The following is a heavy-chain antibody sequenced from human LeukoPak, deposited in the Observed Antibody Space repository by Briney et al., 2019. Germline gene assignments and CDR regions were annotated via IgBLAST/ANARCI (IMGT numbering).Heavy chain of an antibody. J-gene: IGHJ4*02. Sequence: SVKVSCKASGGTFSSYAISWVRQAPGQGLEWMGGIIPIFGTATYAQKFQGRVTITADESTSTAYMELSSLRSEDTAVYYCASPGHQGWYYFDYWGQGTLVTVSS. D-gene: IGHD6-19*01. CDR2: IIPIFGTA. V-gene: IGHV1-69*13. CDR3: ASPGHQGWYYFDY. CDR1: GGTFSSYA.